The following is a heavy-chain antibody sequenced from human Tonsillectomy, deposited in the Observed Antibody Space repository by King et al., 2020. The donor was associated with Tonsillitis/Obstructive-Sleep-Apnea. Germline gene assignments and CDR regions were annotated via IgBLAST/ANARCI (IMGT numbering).Heavy chain of an antibody. CDR1: GNGFTSYW. J-gene: IGHJ4*02. CDR3: ARQYYYDSSGYPFDY. V-gene: IGHV5-51*01. CDR2: IYPGDSNT. Sequence: QLVQSGAEVKKPGKPLKISVKGLGNGFTSYWIGWVGQIPGKALNWMGIIYPGDSNTRYSPSFQGQVTISADKSISTAYLQWSSLKASDTAMYYCARQYYYDSSGYPFDYWGQGTLVTVSS. D-gene: IGHD3-22*01.